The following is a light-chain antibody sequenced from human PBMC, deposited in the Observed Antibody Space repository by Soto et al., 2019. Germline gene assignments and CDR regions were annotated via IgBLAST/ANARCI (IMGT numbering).Light chain of an antibody. CDR2: DAS. CDR3: QQYNNWPSIT. Sequence: EIVLTQSPATLSLSPGERATLSCRASQGVSSYLAWYQQKPGQAPRLLIYDASNRATGIPARFSGSGSGTDFTLTISSLEPEDFAVYYCQQYNNWPSITFGQGTRLESK. CDR1: QGVSSY. J-gene: IGKJ5*01. V-gene: IGKV3-11*01.